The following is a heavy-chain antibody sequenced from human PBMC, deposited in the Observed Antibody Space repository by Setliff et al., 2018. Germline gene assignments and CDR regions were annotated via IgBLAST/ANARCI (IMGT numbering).Heavy chain of an antibody. CDR3: AKPLALSPSY. V-gene: IGHV3-11*04. CDR1: GFTFSDYY. J-gene: IGHJ4*02. CDR2: ISSSGSTI. D-gene: IGHD2-2*01. Sequence: PGGSLRLSCAASGFTFSDYYMSWIRQAPGKGLEWVSYISSSGSTIYYADSVKGRFTISRDNSKNTLYLQMNSLRAEDTAVYYCAKPLALSPSYWGQGTLVTVSS.